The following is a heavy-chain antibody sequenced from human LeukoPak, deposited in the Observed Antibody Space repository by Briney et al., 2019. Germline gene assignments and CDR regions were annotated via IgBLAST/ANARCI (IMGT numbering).Heavy chain of an antibody. V-gene: IGHV4-39*01. CDR2: IYYSGSP. CDR3: ARRGSSWYRDY. D-gene: IGHD6-13*01. CDR1: GGSISSSSYY. Sequence: PSETLSLTCTVSGGSISSSSYYWGWIRQPPGKGLEWIGSIYYSGSPYYNPSLKSRVTISVDTSKNQFSLKLSSVTAADTAVYYCARRGSSWYRDYWGQGTLVTVSS. J-gene: IGHJ4*02.